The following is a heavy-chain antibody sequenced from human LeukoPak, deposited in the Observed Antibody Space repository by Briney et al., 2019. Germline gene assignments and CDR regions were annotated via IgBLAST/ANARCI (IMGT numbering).Heavy chain of an antibody. J-gene: IGHJ3*02. CDR3: AREGLIRFRDAFDI. V-gene: IGHV3-21*01. Sequence: GGSLRLSCAASGFTFSSYSMNWVRQAPGKGLEWVSLISSSSSYIYYADSVKGRFTISRDNAKNSLCLQMNILRVEDTAVYYCAREGLIRFRDAFDIWGQGTMVTVSS. CDR2: ISSSSSYI. D-gene: IGHD3-3*01. CDR1: GFTFSSYS.